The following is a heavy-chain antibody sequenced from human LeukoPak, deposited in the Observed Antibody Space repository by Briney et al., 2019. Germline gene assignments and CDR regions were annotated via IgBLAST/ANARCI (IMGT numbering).Heavy chain of an antibody. J-gene: IGHJ4*02. D-gene: IGHD6-13*01. V-gene: IGHV1-18*01. Sequence: ASVKVSCTASGYTFTSYGISWVRQAPGQGLEWMGCISAYNGNTNYAQKLHGRVTMTTDTSTSTAYMELRSLRPDDTAVYYCAKSPLIAAASFDYWGQGTLVTVSS. CDR3: AKSPLIAAASFDY. CDR1: GYTFTSYG. CDR2: ISAYNGNT.